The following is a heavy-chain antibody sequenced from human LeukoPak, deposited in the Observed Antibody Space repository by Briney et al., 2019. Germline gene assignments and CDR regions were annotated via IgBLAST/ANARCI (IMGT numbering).Heavy chain of an antibody. CDR1: GLTFTTYG. CDR2: VKQDGTEK. V-gene: IGHV3-7*01. D-gene: IGHD6-13*01. CDR3: ARAGGTSWADY. J-gene: IGHJ4*02. Sequence: GGSLRLSCAASGLTFTTYGMHWVRQAPGKGLEWVANVKQDGTEKFYVDSVKGRFTISRDNGKNSLYLQMNSLRVEDTAIYYCARAGGTSWADYWGQGTLVTVSS.